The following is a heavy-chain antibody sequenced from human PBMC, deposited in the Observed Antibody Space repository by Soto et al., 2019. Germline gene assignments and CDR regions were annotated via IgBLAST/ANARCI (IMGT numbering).Heavy chain of an antibody. CDR3: AREPYGDSQYFDY. J-gene: IGHJ4*02. CDR1: GFTFNSLS. V-gene: IGHV3-30*04. CDR2: VSFDGKVT. Sequence: QVQLVESGGGMAQAGTSLRLSCTGSGFTFNSLSLHWVRQGPDKGLEWVAVVSFDGKVTYYADSVKGRFTVSRDISKNTIYLQANSLRPEDTAVYYCAREPYGDSQYFDYWGQGTRVPVPS. D-gene: IGHD2-21*02.